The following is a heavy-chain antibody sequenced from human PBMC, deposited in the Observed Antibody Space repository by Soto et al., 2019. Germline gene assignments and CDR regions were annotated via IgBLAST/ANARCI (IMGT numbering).Heavy chain of an antibody. Sequence: SETLSLTCTVSGGSVSSGSYFWSWIRQPPGKGLEWLGYIYYTGNTNYNPSLKSRLTISVDSSKNQFSLKLSSVTAADTAVYYCAREKTGDLTFFDSWGQGTLVTVSS. CDR2: IYYTGNT. D-gene: IGHD3-16*01. V-gene: IGHV4-61*01. CDR3: AREKTGDLTFFDS. CDR1: GGSVSSGSYF. J-gene: IGHJ4*02.